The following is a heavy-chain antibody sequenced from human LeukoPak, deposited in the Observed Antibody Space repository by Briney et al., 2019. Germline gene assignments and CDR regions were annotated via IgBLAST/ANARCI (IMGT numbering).Heavy chain of an antibody. J-gene: IGHJ4*02. Sequence: GGSLRLSYAASGFTFSSYSMNWVRQAPGKGLEWVSSISSSSSYIYYADSVKGRFTISRDNAKNSLYLQMNSLRAEDTAVYYCARDYPTVVTPAPTDYWGQGTLVTVSS. CDR3: ARDYPTVVTPAPTDY. D-gene: IGHD4-23*01. CDR2: ISSSSSYI. V-gene: IGHV3-21*01. CDR1: GFTFSSYS.